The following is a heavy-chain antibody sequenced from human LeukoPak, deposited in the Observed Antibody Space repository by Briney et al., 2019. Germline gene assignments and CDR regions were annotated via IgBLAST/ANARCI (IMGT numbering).Heavy chain of an antibody. J-gene: IGHJ4*02. Sequence: GGSLRLSCVASGFTFSNAWMSWVRQAPGKGLEWVSAIIGSGSSTYYADSVKGRFTISRDNSKNTLFLQMNSLRAEDTAVYYCAKDRAQQLVLDFWGQGTLVTVSS. V-gene: IGHV3-23*01. CDR3: AKDRAQQLVLDF. D-gene: IGHD6-13*01. CDR2: IIGSGSST. CDR1: GFTFSNAW.